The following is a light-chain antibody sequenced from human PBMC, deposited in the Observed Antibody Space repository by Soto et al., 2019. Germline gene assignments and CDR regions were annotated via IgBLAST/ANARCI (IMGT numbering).Light chain of an antibody. V-gene: IGKV3-20*01. J-gene: IGKJ1*01. CDR1: QSVSSNY. CDR3: QLYDTSPVT. Sequence: EIVLTQSPGTLSLSPGQRATLSCRASQSVSSNYLAWYQQKPGQAPRLLIYGASSRATGIPDRFSGSGSGTDFTLTITRLEPEDFAVYYCQLYDTSPVTFGQGTKVEI. CDR2: GAS.